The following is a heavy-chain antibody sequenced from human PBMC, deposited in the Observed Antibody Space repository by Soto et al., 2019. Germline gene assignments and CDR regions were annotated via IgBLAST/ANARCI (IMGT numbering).Heavy chain of an antibody. V-gene: IGHV1-2*04. CDR2: INPNSGGT. CDR1: GYSFTGNS. J-gene: IGHJ5*02. CDR3: ARDSGTAMDNWFDP. D-gene: IGHD5-18*01. Sequence: ASVKVSCKASGYSFTGNSIHWVRPAPGQGLEWMGWINPNSGGTNYAQKFQGWVTMTRDTSISTAYMELSRLRSDDTAVYYCARDSGTAMDNWFDPWGQGTLVTVSS.